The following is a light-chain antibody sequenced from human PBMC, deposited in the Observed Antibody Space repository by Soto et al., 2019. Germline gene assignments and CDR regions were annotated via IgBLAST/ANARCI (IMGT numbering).Light chain of an antibody. V-gene: IGLV2-14*01. CDR1: SSDIGSYNY. J-gene: IGLJ3*02. CDR2: EVT. CDR3: CSYSSSTTWV. Sequence: QSALTQPASVSGSPGQSITISCTGTSSDIGSYNYVSWYQHYPGKAPRLLIYEVTNRPSGVSNRFCGSKSGNTASLSISGLQAEDDADYYCCSYSSSTTWVFGGGPNLTV.